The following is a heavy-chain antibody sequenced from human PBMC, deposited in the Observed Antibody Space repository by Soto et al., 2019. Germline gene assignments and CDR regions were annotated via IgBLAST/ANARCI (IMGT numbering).Heavy chain of an antibody. J-gene: IGHJ4*02. CDR3: ARYRFDGTSSTFHF. Sequence: SETLSLTCAVSGASISSDAYYWSWIRQHPGKGLEWIGFISHSGSTYYNPSLKSRVTISVDTSKNQFSLKLTSVTAADTAVYYCARYRFDGTSSTFHFSGQRALVTLSS. D-gene: IGHD6-6*01. CDR1: GASISSDAYY. CDR2: ISHSGST. V-gene: IGHV4-31*11.